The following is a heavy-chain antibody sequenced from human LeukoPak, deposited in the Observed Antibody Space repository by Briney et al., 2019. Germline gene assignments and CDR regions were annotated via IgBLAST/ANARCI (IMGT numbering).Heavy chain of an antibody. CDR1: GFTFSSYE. CDR2: ISSSGSTI. V-gene: IGHV3-48*03. J-gene: IGHJ6*03. CDR3: ARDGVTRRYNTYYYMDV. Sequence: GGSLRLSCAASGFTFSSYEMNWVRQAPGKGLEWVSYISSSGSTIYYADPVKGRFTISRDYSRNTLYLQMDSLRSDDTGIYYCARDGVTRRYNTYYYMDVWGKGTTVTVSS. D-gene: IGHD1-1*01.